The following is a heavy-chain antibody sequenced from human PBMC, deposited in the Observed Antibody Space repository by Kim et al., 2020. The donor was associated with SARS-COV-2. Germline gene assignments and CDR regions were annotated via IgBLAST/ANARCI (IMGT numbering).Heavy chain of an antibody. CDR3: ARARREEIWFGEPPRCWFDP. Sequence: SETLSLTCTVSGGSISSGGYYWSWIRQHPGKGLEWIGYIYYSGSTYYNPSLKSRVTISVDTSKNQFSLKLSSVTAADTAVYYCARARREEIWFGEPPRCWFDPWGQGTLVTVSS. J-gene: IGHJ5*02. CDR1: GGSISSGGYY. D-gene: IGHD3-10*01. V-gene: IGHV4-31*03. CDR2: IYYSGST.